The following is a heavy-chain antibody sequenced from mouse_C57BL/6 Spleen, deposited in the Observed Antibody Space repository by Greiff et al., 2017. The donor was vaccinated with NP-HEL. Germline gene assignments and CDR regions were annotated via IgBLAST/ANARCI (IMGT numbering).Heavy chain of an antibody. CDR3: ARSGYSKAWFAY. V-gene: IGHV1-20*01. CDR2: INPYNGDT. D-gene: IGHD2-5*01. Sequence: VQLQQSGPELVKPGDSVKISCKASGYSFTGYFMNWVMQSHGKSLEWIGRINPYNGDTFYNQKFKGKATLTVDKSSSTAHMELRSLTSEDSAVYYCARSGYSKAWFAYWGQGTLVTVSA. CDR1: GYSFTGYF. J-gene: IGHJ3*01.